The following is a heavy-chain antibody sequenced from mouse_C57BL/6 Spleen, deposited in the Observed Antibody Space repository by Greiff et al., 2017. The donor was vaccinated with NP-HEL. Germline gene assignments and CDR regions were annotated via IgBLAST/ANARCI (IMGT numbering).Heavy chain of an antibody. CDR2: IDPSDSYT. D-gene: IGHD4-1*01. CDR3: ARRETGTFDY. V-gene: IGHV1-69*01. Sequence: VQLQQPGAELVMPGASVKLSCKASGYTFTSYWMHWVKQRPGQGLEWIGEIDPSDSYTNYNQKFKGKSTLTVDKSSSTAYMQLSSLTSEDSAVYYCARRETGTFDYWGQGTTLTVSS. CDR1: GYTFTSYW. J-gene: IGHJ2*01.